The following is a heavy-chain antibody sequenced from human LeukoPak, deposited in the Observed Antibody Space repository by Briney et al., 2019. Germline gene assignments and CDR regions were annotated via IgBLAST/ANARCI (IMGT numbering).Heavy chain of an antibody. CDR3: ARDRKTTYYDFWSGYSWGYCYFDY. CDR1: GYTFTSYY. J-gene: IGHJ4*02. CDR2: INPSGGST. D-gene: IGHD3-3*01. V-gene: IGHV1-46*01. Sequence: ASVKVSCKASGYTFTSYYMHWVRQAPGQGLEWMGIINPSGGSTSYAQKFQGRVTMTRDMSTSTVYMELSSLRSEDTAVYYCARDRKTTYYDFWSGYSWGYCYFDYWGQGTLVTISS.